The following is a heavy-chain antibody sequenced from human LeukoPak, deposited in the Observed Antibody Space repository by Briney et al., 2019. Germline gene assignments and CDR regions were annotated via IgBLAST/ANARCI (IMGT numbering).Heavy chain of an antibody. CDR2: INHSGST. CDR1: GGSFSGCY. J-gene: IGHJ6*03. D-gene: IGHD2-2*01. CDR3: ARGRGRVYCSSTSCYARDYYYYMDV. V-gene: IGHV4-34*01. Sequence: SETLSLTCAVYGGSFSGCYWSWIRQPPGKGLEWIGEINHSGSTNYNPSLKSRVTISVDTSKNQFSLKLGSVTAADTAVYYCARGRGRVYCSSTSCYARDYYYYMDVWGKGTTVPVSS.